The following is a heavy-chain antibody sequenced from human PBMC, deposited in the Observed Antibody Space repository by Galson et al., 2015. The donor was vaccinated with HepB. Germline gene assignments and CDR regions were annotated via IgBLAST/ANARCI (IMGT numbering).Heavy chain of an antibody. V-gene: IGHV5-51*01. CDR3: ARRSFVDRAWPHFDY. Sequence: QSGAEVKKPGESLKISCTGSGYDFNTYWIGWVRQMPGKGPEWMGVIYPSDSDTRYSPSFQGKVTFSAEKSSNTVYLQWDSLKAADTAIYYCARRSFVDRAWPHFDYWGQGTLVTVSS. CDR2: IYPSDSDT. J-gene: IGHJ4*02. CDR1: GYDFNTYW. D-gene: IGHD3-3*01.